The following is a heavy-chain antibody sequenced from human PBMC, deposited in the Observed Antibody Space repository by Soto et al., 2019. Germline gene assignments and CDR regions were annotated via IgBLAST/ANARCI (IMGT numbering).Heavy chain of an antibody. Sequence: QVQLQESGPGPVKASETLSLTCTLSGGSTSGNYWSWIRQPAGKGLEWIGRIYSSGRTHYNPSLKSRVTLSVSTNHFSLKQNSVTAADTSVYYCARDFDVNTALDYWYFDLWCRGTLVTVSS. CDR1: GGSTSGNY. CDR2: IYSSGRT. V-gene: IGHV4-4*07. D-gene: IGHD5-18*01. J-gene: IGHJ2*01. CDR3: ARDFDVNTALDYWYFDL.